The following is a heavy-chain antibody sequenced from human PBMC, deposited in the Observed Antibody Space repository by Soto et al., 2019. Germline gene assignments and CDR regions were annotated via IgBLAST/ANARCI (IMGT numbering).Heavy chain of an antibody. J-gene: IGHJ6*02. Sequence: QVHLVESGGGVVQPGRSLRLSCVASGFNFGTYAIHWVRQATGKGLQWVALIAYDGINTYYADSVKGRFTISRDNSKNTLHLQINSLRPEDTGVYFCARVTPGNNLYYFSGLDVWGQGTSVTVSS. CDR1: GFNFGTYA. V-gene: IGHV3-30-3*01. CDR3: ARVTPGNNLYYFSGLDV. CDR2: IAYDGINT. D-gene: IGHD1-1*01.